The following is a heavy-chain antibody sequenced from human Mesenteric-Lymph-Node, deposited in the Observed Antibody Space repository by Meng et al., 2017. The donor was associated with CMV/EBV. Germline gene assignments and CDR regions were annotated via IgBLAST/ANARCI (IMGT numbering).Heavy chain of an antibody. V-gene: IGHV4-34*01. Sequence: GSLRLSCAVYGGSFSGYYWSWIRQPPGKGLEWIGEINHSGSTNYNPSLKSRVTISVDTSKNQFSLKLSSVTAADTAVYYCARHDFWSGYLDYWGQGTLVTVSS. D-gene: IGHD3-3*01. CDR3: ARHDFWSGYLDY. CDR1: GGSFSGYY. CDR2: INHSGST. J-gene: IGHJ4*02.